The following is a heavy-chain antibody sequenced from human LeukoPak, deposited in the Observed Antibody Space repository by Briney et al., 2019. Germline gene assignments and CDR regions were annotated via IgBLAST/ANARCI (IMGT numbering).Heavy chain of an antibody. V-gene: IGHV4-34*01. J-gene: IGHJ4*02. CDR2: INHSGST. CDR3: ARHVSGSSGWYYNY. D-gene: IGHD6-19*01. CDR1: GGSFSGYY. Sequence: PSETLSLTCAVYGGSFSGYYWSWIRQPPGKGLEWIGEINHSGSTNYNPSLKSRVTISVDTSKNQFSLKLSSVTAADTAVYYCARHVSGSSGWYYNYWGQGTLVTVSS.